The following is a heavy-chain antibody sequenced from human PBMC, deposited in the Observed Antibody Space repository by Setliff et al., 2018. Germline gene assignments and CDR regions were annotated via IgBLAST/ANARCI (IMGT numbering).Heavy chain of an antibody. D-gene: IGHD3-10*01. CDR1: GFTFSNFW. CDR3: AARGSADY. Sequence: GGSLRLSCAAPGFTFSNFWMSWVRQAPGKGLEWVANIKQDGSDKYYVDSVKGRFTISRDNAKNSLYLQMNSLRAEDTAVYYCAARGSADYWGQGTLVTVSS. CDR2: IKQDGSDK. V-gene: IGHV3-7*01. J-gene: IGHJ4*02.